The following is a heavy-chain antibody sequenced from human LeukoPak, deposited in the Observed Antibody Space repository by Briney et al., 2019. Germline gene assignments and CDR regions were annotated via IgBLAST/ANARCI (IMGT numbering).Heavy chain of an antibody. Sequence: SVKVSCKASGGTFSSYAISWVRQAPGQGLEWMGGIIPIFGTANYAQKFQGRVTIATDESTSTAYMELSSLRSEDTAVYYCARDRPYSGSYHAFDIWGQGTMVTVSS. CDR3: ARDRPYSGSYHAFDI. D-gene: IGHD1-26*01. J-gene: IGHJ3*02. V-gene: IGHV1-69*05. CDR2: IIPIFGTA. CDR1: GGTFSSYA.